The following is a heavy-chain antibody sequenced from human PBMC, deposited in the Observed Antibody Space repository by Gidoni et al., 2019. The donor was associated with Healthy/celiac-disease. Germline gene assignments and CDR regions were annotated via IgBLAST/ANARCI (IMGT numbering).Heavy chain of an antibody. J-gene: IGHJ4*01. CDR1: GFTFSSYS. D-gene: IGHD2-2*01. V-gene: IGHV3-21*01. CDR2: LSSSSSYI. Sequence: ELQLVESGGGLVKPGGSLGLSCASYGFTFSSYSMNWGRQAPGKGLEWVSTLSSSSSYIYYADSVKGRFTIYKDNAEISLYLQMNSLRAEDTAVYYCASALVVPAALDYWGHGTLVTVSS. CDR3: ASALVVPAALDY.